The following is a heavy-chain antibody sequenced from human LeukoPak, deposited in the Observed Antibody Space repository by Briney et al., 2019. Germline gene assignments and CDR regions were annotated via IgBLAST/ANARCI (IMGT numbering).Heavy chain of an antibody. Sequence: SETLSLTCAVYGESFSGHYWSWIRQPPGKGLEWIGDINDSGNTNYNPSLKSRVTLSVDTSKNQFSLKLSSVTVADTAVYYCARARGAVAIDYWGQGTLVTVSS. CDR1: GESFSGHY. V-gene: IGHV4-34*01. D-gene: IGHD6-19*01. CDR3: ARARGAVAIDY. J-gene: IGHJ4*02. CDR2: INDSGNT.